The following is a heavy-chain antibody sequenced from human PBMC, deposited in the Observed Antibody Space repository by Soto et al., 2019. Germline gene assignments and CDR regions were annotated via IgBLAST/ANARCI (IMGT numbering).Heavy chain of an antibody. J-gene: IGHJ5*02. Sequence: SVKVSCKASGGTFSSYAISWVRQAPGQGLEWMGGIIPIFGTANYAQKFQGRVTITADKSTSTAYMELSSLRSEDTAVYYCARDRGPGFGGVIVENTWFDPWGQGTLVTVSS. CDR3: ARDRGPGFGGVIVENTWFDP. D-gene: IGHD3-16*02. V-gene: IGHV1-69*06. CDR1: GGTFSSYA. CDR2: IIPIFGTA.